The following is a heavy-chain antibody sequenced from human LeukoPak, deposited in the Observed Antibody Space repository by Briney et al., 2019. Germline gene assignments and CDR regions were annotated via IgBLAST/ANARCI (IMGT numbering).Heavy chain of an antibody. D-gene: IGHD3-3*01. Sequence: GASVKVSCTASGYTFTSYGISWVRQAPGQGLEWMGWISAYNGNTNYAQKHQGRVTMTTDTSTSTAYMELRSLRSDDTAVYYCARDGSSITIFGVVTQTYYYYGMDVWGQGTTVTVSS. CDR1: GYTFTSYG. V-gene: IGHV1-18*01. CDR2: ISAYNGNT. CDR3: ARDGSSITIFGVVTQTYYYYGMDV. J-gene: IGHJ6*02.